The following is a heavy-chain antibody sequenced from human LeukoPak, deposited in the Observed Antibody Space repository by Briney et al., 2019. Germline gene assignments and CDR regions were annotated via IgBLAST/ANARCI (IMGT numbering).Heavy chain of an antibody. CDR1: GFTFSSYG. V-gene: IGHV3-33*01. D-gene: IGHD3-22*01. Sequence: GGSLRLSCAASGFTFSSYGMHWVRQAPGKGLEWVAVIWYDGSNKCYADSVKGRFTISRDNSKNTLYLQMNSLRAEDTAVYYCAREEVVIRPYFDYWGQGTLVTVSS. CDR3: AREEVVIRPYFDY. CDR2: IWYDGSNK. J-gene: IGHJ4*02.